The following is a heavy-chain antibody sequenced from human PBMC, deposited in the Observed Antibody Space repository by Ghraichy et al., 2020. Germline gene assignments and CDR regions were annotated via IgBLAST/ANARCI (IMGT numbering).Heavy chain of an antibody. CDR1: GFTFSSYW. CDR2: IKQDGSEK. CDR3: ARIGGFWSGYYAY. J-gene: IGHJ4*02. D-gene: IGHD3-3*01. Sequence: GGSLRLSCAASGFTFSSYWMSWVRQAPGKGLEWVANIKQDGSEKYYVDSVKGRFTISRDNAKNSLYLQMNSLRAEDTAVYHCARIGGFWSGYYAYWGQGTLVTVSS. V-gene: IGHV3-7*01.